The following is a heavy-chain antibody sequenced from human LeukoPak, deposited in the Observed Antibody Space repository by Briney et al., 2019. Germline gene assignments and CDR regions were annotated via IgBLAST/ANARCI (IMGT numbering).Heavy chain of an antibody. CDR3: AKGEVWFDP. J-gene: IGHJ5*02. CDR2: VNSDGSST. V-gene: IGHV3-74*01. CDR1: GFTFSSFW. D-gene: IGHD1-26*01. Sequence: GGSLRLSCAASGFTFSSFWMHWVRQAPGKGLVWVSRVNSDGSSTSYADSVKGRFTISRDNAKNSLYLQMNSLRAEDTAVYYCAKGEVWFDPWGQGTLVTVSS.